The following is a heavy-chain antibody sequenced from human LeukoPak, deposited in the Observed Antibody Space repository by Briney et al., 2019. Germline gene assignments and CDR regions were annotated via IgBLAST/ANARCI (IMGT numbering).Heavy chain of an antibody. Sequence: PGRSLRLSCAASGFIFSSSGMHWVRQAPGKGLEWVAVISYDGSNKYYADSVKGRSTFSRDNSKNTLYLQMNSLRAEDTAVYYCAKEYCSNSVCHSLDYWGQGTLVTVSS. CDR2: ISYDGSNK. V-gene: IGHV3-30*18. CDR1: GFIFSSSG. CDR3: AKEYCSNSVCHSLDY. D-gene: IGHD2-8*01. J-gene: IGHJ4*02.